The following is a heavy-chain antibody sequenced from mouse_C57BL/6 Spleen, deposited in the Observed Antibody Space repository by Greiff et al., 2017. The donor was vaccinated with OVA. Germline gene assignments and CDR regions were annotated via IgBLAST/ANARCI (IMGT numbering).Heavy chain of an antibody. Sequence: VKLMESGPELVKPGASVKISCKASGYAFSSSWMNWVKQRPGKGLEWIGRIYPGDGDTNYNGKFKGKATLTADKSSSTAYMQLSSLTSEDSAVYFCARGTTAFDYWGQGTTLTVSS. V-gene: IGHV1-82*01. J-gene: IGHJ2*01. D-gene: IGHD1-2*01. CDR1: GYAFSSSW. CDR3: ARGTTAFDY. CDR2: IYPGDGDT.